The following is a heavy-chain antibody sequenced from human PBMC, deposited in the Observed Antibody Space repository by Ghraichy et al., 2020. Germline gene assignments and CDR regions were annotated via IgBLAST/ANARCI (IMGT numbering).Heavy chain of an antibody. Sequence: SETLSLTCAVYGGSFSGYYWSWIRQPPGKGLEWIGEINHSGSTNYNPSLKSRVTISVDTSKNQFSLKLSSVTAADTAVCYCARARGVARLYRGLFDYWGQGTLVTVSS. V-gene: IGHV4-34*01. J-gene: IGHJ4*02. CDR2: INHSGST. CDR1: GGSFSGYY. D-gene: IGHD5-12*01. CDR3: ARARGVARLYRGLFDY.